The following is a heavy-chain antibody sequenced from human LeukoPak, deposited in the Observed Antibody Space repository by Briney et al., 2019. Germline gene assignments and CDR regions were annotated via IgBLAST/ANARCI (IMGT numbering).Heavy chain of an antibody. Sequence: GDSLRLSCAASGFTFSDYYMSWIRQAPGKGLEWVSYLRQSSSYTNNADSVKDRFTISRDNAKNSLYLQMNRLRAEDTDVYYCARFVVAAAGYYFDYWGQGTLVADCS. V-gene: IGHV3-11*03. CDR2: LRQSSSYT. CDR3: ARFVVAAAGYYFDY. J-gene: IGHJ4*02. CDR1: GFTFSDYY. D-gene: IGHD6-13*01.